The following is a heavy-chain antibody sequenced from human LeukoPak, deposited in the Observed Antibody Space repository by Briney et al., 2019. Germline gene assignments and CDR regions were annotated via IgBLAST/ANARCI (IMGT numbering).Heavy chain of an antibody. V-gene: IGHV3-23*01. CDR3: AKDGYIVVVPAATGLDY. D-gene: IGHD2-2*01. CDR2: ISGSGGST. Sequence: GGCLRLSHAASVYTFNIYAMRWVPHAPARGLVCVSDISGSGGSTNYAHSVKGRFTISRDNSKNTLYLQMNSLRAEDTAVYYCAKDGYIVVVPAATGLDYWGQGTLVTVSS. CDR1: VYTFNIYA. J-gene: IGHJ4*02.